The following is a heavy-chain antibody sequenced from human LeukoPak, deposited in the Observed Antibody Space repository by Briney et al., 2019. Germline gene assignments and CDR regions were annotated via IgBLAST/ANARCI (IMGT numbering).Heavy chain of an antibody. Sequence: GGSLRLSCAASGFTFSSYAMSWVRQAPGKGLEWVSATSGSGGSTYYADSVKGPFTISRDNSKNTLYLQMNSLRAEDTAVYYCAAQYCSSTSCFPPAEYFQHWGQAPWSPSPQ. CDR2: TSGSGGST. CDR1: GFTFSSYA. D-gene: IGHD2-2*01. CDR3: AAQYCSSTSCFPPAEYFQH. J-gene: IGHJ1*01. V-gene: IGHV3-23*01.